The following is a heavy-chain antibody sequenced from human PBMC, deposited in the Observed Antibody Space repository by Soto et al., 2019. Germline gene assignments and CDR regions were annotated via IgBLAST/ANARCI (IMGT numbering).Heavy chain of an antibody. CDR1: GGSISSGDFY. V-gene: IGHV4-30-4*01. CDR2: IYYSGST. D-gene: IGHD3-10*01. J-gene: IGHJ6*02. CDR3: ARVKGIIMLRRTPFHPQPRKGLHYGMDV. Sequence: SETLSLTCTVSGGSISSGDFYWSWIRQPPGKGLEWIGYIYYSGSTYYNPSLKSRVTISVDTSKNQFSLKLSSVTAADTAVYYCARVKGIIMLRRTPFHPQPRKGLHYGMDVWGQGTTVTVSS.